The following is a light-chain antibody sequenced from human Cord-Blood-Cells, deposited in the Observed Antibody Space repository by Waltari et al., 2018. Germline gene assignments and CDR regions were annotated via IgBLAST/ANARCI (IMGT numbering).Light chain of an antibody. V-gene: IGLV3-1*01. CDR3: QAWDSSTYV. J-gene: IGLJ1*01. CDR1: KLGDKY. Sequence: SYELTQPPSVSVSPGQTASITCSGDKLGDKYACWYQQKPGQSPVLVIYQDSKRPSGIPERFSGSNSGNTATLTMSGTQAMDEADYYCQAWDSSTYVVGTGTKVTSL. CDR2: QDS.